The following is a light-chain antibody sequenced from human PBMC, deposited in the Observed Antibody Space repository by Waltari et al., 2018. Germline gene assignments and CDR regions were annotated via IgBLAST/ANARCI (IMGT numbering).Light chain of an antibody. Sequence: DIQMTQSPSSLSASVGDRVTSTCRASQSIDIYLNWYQQRPGKAPNLLIYSASSLESGVPSRFSGSGSGTDFTLTINSLQPEDFATYYCQQSYTTPRTFGQGTKVEIK. CDR2: SAS. V-gene: IGKV1-39*01. CDR3: QQSYTTPRT. J-gene: IGKJ1*01. CDR1: QSIDIY.